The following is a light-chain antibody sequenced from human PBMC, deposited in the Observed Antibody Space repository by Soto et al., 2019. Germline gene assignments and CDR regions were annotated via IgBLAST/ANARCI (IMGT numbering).Light chain of an antibody. Sequence: QSVLTQPPSGSGAPGQRGTISCTRSSSNIGAGYDVQWYQQLPGTAPKLLIYDNTNRPSGVPDRFSGSKSGTSASLVLTGLQAADEADYSCQSYDRRLSGVLFGGGTKLPVL. J-gene: IGLJ2*01. CDR3: QSYDRRLSGVL. V-gene: IGLV1-40*01. CDR1: SSNIGAGYD. CDR2: DNT.